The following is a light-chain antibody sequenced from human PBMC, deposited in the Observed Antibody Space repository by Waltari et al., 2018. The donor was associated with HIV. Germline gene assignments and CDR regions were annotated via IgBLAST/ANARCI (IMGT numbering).Light chain of an antibody. Sequence: QSVLTQPPSVSGAPGQRVTISCTGSSSNIGAGSDVHWYQQLPGTSPKVLIYGNNNRSSGVPDRVAGSKAGTAAALAITGLQAEYEADYYCQSYDNSLTGSIFGGGTTLTVL. V-gene: IGLV1-40*01. CDR2: GNN. CDR3: QSYDNSLTGSI. CDR1: SSNIGAGSD. J-gene: IGLJ2*01.